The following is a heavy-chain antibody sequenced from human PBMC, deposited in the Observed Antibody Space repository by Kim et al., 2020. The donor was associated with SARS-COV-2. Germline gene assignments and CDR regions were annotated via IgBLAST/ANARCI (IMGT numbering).Heavy chain of an antibody. D-gene: IGHD3-10*01. V-gene: IGHV4-39*01. Sequence: GSPHYNPSHNRRVTISVDTAKNEFSLRLRSVTPAHTAVYYCARHPGYFDYWGQGTLVTVSS. CDR3: ARHPGYFDY. J-gene: IGHJ4*02. CDR2: GSP.